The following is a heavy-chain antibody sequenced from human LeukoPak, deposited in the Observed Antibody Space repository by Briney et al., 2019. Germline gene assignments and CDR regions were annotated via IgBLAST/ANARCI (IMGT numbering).Heavy chain of an antibody. CDR2: ISGSGSSA. V-gene: IGHV3-23*01. Sequence: GGSLRLSCAASGFTFSSYWMTWVRQAPGKGLEWISIISGSGSSAYYADSVKGRFIVSRDNFKNTVNLEMSSLRVEDTAVYYCVPEGFDIWGQGKMVTVSS. CDR1: GFTFSSYW. CDR3: VPEGFDI. J-gene: IGHJ3*02.